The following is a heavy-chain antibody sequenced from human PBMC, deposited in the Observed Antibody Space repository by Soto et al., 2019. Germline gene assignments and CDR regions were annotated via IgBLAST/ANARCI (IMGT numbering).Heavy chain of an antibody. CDR1: GFTFRSSG. CDR3: AKDGAGYYGSGSLGY. V-gene: IGHV3-30*18. D-gene: IGHD3-10*01. Sequence: QVQLAESGGGVVQPGRSLRLSCAASGFTFRSSGMHWVRQAPGKGLEWVAFISYDGSNKYYADSVKGRFTISRDNSKNTLYLQMNSLRAEDTAVYYCAKDGAGYYGSGSLGYWGQGTLVTVSS. J-gene: IGHJ4*02. CDR2: ISYDGSNK.